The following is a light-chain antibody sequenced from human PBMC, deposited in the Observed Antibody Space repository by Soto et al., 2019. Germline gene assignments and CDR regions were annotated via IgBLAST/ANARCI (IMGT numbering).Light chain of an antibody. V-gene: IGKV1-5*03. CDR1: QSISNW. J-gene: IGKJ1*01. CDR2: KAS. CDR3: QQYNTYWT. Sequence: IQMTQSPSTLPASVGDRVTITCRASQSISNWLAWYQQKPGKAPKLLSYKASTLESGVPSRFSGSGSGTEFTLTISSLQPDDFATYYCQQYNTYWTFGQGTKVEIK.